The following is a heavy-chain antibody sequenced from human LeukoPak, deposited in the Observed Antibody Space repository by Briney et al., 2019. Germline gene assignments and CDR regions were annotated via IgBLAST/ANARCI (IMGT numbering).Heavy chain of an antibody. J-gene: IGHJ4*02. V-gene: IGHV1-69*04. CDR2: IIPILGIA. CDR3: ARDTNPKRGYSYSQ. Sequence: ASVKVSCKASGYTFTSYGISWVRQAPGQGLEWMGRIIPILGIANYAQKFQGRVTITADKSTSTAYMELSSLRSEDTAVYYCARDTNPKRGYSYSQWGQGTLVTVFS. D-gene: IGHD5-18*01. CDR1: GYTFTSYG.